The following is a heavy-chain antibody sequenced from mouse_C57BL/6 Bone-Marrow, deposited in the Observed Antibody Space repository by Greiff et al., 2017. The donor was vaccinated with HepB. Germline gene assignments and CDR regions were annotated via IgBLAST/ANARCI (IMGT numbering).Heavy chain of an antibody. Sequence: EVQLVESGGGLVQPGGSMKLSCVASGFTFSNYWMNWVRQSPEKGLEWVAQIRLKSDNYATHYAESVKGRFTISRDDSKSSVYLQMNNLRAEDTGIYYCTGEGTSMVDYWGQGTTLTVSS. D-gene: IGHD1-1*02. CDR3: TGEGTSMVDY. V-gene: IGHV6-3*01. J-gene: IGHJ2*01. CDR2: IRLKSDNYAT. CDR1: GFTFSNYW.